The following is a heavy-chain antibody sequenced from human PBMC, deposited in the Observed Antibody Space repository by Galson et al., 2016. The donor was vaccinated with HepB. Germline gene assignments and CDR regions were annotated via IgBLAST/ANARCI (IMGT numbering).Heavy chain of an antibody. D-gene: IGHD6-19*01. V-gene: IGHV1-69*13. CDR1: GGTFSSYA. CDR2: IITLFGKT. CDR3: ARDRHQYSSGWYVGGMDV. J-gene: IGHJ6*02. Sequence: SVKVSCKASGGTFSSYAISWVRQAPGQGLEWMGGIITLFGKTGYAQKFQGRVTITADESTSTLYMELSGLRSEDTAVYYCARDRHQYSSGWYVGGMDVWGQGTTVTVSS.